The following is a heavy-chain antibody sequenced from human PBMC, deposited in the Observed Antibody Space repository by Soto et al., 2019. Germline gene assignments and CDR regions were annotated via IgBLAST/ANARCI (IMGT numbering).Heavy chain of an antibody. CDR1: DYTFTNYD. CDR3: ARHYRPHYYYDGYLRFFDY. D-gene: IGHD3-22*01. CDR2: ISTSNGST. J-gene: IGHJ4*02. Sequence: HVQLVQSGAEVRKPGASVKVSCKASDYTFTNYDINWVRQAPGQGLEWMGWISTSNGSTLYAQKLQGRVSMTTDTSTSTAYMELRSLRSDDTAVFYCARHYRPHYYYDGYLRFFDYWGQGTLVTVSS. V-gene: IGHV1-18*01.